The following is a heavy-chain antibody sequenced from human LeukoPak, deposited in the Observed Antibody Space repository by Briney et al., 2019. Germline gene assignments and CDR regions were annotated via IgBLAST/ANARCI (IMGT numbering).Heavy chain of an antibody. J-gene: IGHJ4*02. CDR1: GGSVNSYY. V-gene: IGHV4-59*02. CDR3: ATGGGYYYDSSGYLAY. D-gene: IGHD3-22*01. Sequence: SETLSLTCTVSGGSVNSYYLSWIRQPAGKTLEWIGYIYYSGSTNYNPSLKSRVTISVDTSKNQFSLKLSSVTAADTAVYYCATGGGYYYDSSGYLAYWGQGTLVTVSS. CDR2: IYYSGST.